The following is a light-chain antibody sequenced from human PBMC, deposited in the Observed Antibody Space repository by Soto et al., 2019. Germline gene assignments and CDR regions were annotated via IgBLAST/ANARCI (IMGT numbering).Light chain of an antibody. V-gene: IGKV3-20*01. CDR3: QQYGSSGT. Sequence: IVLTQSPATLSLTPGERATITCRASQSLSSYLAWYQQKPGQAHRLLIYGASRRATGIPDRFSGSGSGTDFTLTISILEPDVFAVYYCQQYGSSGTFGQGTKVDI. J-gene: IGKJ1*01. CDR2: GAS. CDR1: QSLSSY.